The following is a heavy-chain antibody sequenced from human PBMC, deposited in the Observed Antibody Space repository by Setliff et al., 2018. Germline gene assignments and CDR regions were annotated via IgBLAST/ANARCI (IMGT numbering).Heavy chain of an antibody. D-gene: IGHD3-22*01. CDR1: GYRFTTYW. Sequence: GESLKISCKGSGYRFTTYWIGWVRQMPGKGLEWMGIVFSGDSDTRCSPSFQGQVTMSADKSINTAYLQWSSLKASDTAMYYCARGYDSGGWNYWGQGTLVTVSS. J-gene: IGHJ4*02. CDR2: VFSGDSDT. CDR3: ARGYDSGGWNY. V-gene: IGHV5-51*01.